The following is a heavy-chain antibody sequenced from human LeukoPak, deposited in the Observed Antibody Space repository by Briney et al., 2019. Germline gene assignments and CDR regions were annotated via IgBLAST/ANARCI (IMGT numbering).Heavy chain of an antibody. CDR1: GGTFSSYA. CDR2: IIPIFGTA. V-gene: IGHV1-69*13. J-gene: IGHJ4*02. D-gene: IGHD5-18*01. Sequence: GASVKVSCKASGGTFSSYAISWVRQAPGQGLEWMGGIIPIFGTANYAQKFQGRVTITADESTSTAYMELSSLRSEDTAVYYCALRGYSYGFDYWGQGTLVTVSS. CDR3: ALRGYSYGFDY.